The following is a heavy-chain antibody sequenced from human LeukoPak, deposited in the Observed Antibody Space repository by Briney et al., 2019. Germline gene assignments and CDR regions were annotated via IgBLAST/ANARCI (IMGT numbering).Heavy chain of an antibody. CDR1: GFTFSDSR. D-gene: IGHD3-16*01. CDR3: ATYTHWVAGDV. CDR2: MNQDGSEK. V-gene: IGHV3-7*01. Sequence: GGSLRLSCAASGFTFSDSRMSWVRQAPGKGLEWVANMNQDGSEKDYVDSVKGRFTISRDNARNSLYLQMDSLRAEDTAVYYCATYTHWVAGDVWGQGTTVTVSS. J-gene: IGHJ6*02.